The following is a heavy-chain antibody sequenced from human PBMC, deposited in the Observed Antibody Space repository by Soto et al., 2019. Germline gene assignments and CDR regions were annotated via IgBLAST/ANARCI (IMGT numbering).Heavy chain of an antibody. CDR2: IKSKTDGETT. J-gene: IGHJ5*02. V-gene: IGHV3-15*01. Sequence: EVQLVESGGGLVKPGGSLRLSCAASGFTFSNAWMSWVRQAPGKGLEWVGHIKSKTDGETTEYAVPVKDRFTISRDDSKNTLYLQMNSLKTEDTAVYYCTTPSGSWRDPWGQGTLVTVSS. D-gene: IGHD3-10*01. CDR3: TTPSGSWRDP. CDR1: GFTFSNAW.